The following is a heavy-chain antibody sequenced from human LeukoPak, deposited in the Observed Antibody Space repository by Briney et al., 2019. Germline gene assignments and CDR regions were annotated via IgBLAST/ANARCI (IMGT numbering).Heavy chain of an antibody. V-gene: IGHV3-21*01. CDR3: ARDLTIFGVVALDY. J-gene: IGHJ4*02. Sequence: GGSLRLSCAASGFTFSSYRVNWVRQAPGKGLEWVSSIGSSSSFIFYADSVKGRFTISRDNAKNSLYLQMNSLGAEDTAVYYCARDLTIFGVVALDYWGQGTLVTVSS. CDR1: GFTFSSYR. D-gene: IGHD3-3*01. CDR2: IGSSSSFI.